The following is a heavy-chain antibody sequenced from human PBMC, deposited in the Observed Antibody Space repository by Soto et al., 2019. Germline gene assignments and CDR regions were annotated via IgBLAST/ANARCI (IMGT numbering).Heavy chain of an antibody. CDR3: ARSTGAGGSSIDY. Sequence: ASVKVSCKASGYTFTSYGISWVRQAPGQGLEWMGWISAYNGNTNYAQKLQGRVTLTTDASASTAYMELSRLRSDDTAVYYCARSTGAGGSSIDYWGQGTLVTVSS. CDR2: ISAYNGNT. V-gene: IGHV1-18*01. CDR1: GYTFTSYG. D-gene: IGHD2-15*01. J-gene: IGHJ4*02.